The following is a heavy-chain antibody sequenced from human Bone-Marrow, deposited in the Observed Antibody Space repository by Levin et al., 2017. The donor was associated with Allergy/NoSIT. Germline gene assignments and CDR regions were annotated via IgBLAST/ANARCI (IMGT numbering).Heavy chain of an antibody. CDR1: GGSISSSSYY. Sequence: SETLSLTCTVSGGSISSSSYYWGWIRQPPGKGLEWIGSIYYSGSTYYNPSLKSRVTISVDTSKNQFSLKLSSVTAADTAVYYCARSLLDSSSWATYWYFDLWGRGTLVTVSS. D-gene: IGHD6-13*01. CDR3: ARSLLDSSSWATYWYFDL. V-gene: IGHV4-39*01. CDR2: IYYSGST. J-gene: IGHJ2*01.